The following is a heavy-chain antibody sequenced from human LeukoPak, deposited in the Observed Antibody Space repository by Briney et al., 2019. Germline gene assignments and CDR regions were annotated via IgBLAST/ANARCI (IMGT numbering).Heavy chain of an antibody. D-gene: IGHD6-13*01. CDR3: ARDPPQRGSSSWYVGFDY. V-gene: IGHV1-46*01. J-gene: IGHJ4*02. CDR2: INPSSGST. CDR1: GYTFISYY. Sequence: GASVKVSCKTSGYTFISYYMHWVRQAPRQGLEWMGIINPSSGSTGYPQKFQGRVTMTRDTSTSTVYMELSSLRSEDTAVYYCARDPPQRGSSSWYVGFDYWGQGTLVTVSS.